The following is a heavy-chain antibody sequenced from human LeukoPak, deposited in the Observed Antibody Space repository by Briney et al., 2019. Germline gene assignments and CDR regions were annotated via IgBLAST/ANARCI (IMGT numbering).Heavy chain of an antibody. J-gene: IGHJ4*02. CDR2: INSDGSST. D-gene: IGHD5-24*01. Sequence: GGSLRLSCAASGFTFSSYWMHWVRQAPGKGLVWVSRINSDGSSTTYADSVKGRFTISRDNSKNTLYLQMNSLRVEDTAIYYCAKVTGTDGYKDAIDYWGQGILVAVSS. V-gene: IGHV3-74*01. CDR1: GFTFSSYW. CDR3: AKVTGTDGYKDAIDY.